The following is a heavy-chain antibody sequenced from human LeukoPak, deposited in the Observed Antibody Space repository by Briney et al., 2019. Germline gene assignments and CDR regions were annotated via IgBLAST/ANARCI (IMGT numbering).Heavy chain of an antibody. CDR2: IYHSGTT. D-gene: IGHD2-15*01. CDR1: GYSISSDYY. J-gene: IGHJ4*02. V-gene: IGHV4-38-2*02. CDR3: VRDRDRRDFDY. Sequence: PSETLSLTCAVSGYSISSDYYWGWLRQPPGKGLEWIGSIYHSGTTHYNPSLKSRVTISVDTSKNQFSLKLSSVTAADTAVYYCVRDRDRRDFDYWGQGTLVTVSS.